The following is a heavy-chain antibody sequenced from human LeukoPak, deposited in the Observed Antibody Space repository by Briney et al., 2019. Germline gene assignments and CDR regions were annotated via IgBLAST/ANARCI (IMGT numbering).Heavy chain of an antibody. CDR1: GFTFSSYA. Sequence: PGGSQRLSCAASGFTFSSYAMSWVRQAPGKGLEWVSAISGSGGSTYYADSVKGRFTISRDNSKNTLYLQMNSLRAEDTAVYYCAKPVTPLAVAEGFDYWGQGTLVTVSS. V-gene: IGHV3-23*01. CDR2: ISGSGGST. J-gene: IGHJ4*02. D-gene: IGHD6-19*01. CDR3: AKPVTPLAVAEGFDY.